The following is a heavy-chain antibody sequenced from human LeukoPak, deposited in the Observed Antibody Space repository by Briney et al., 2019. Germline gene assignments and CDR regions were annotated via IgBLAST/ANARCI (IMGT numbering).Heavy chain of an antibody. CDR3: AKDQTAAGLDYYYYGMDV. Sequence: GGSLRLSCAASGSTFSSYAMSWVRQAPGKGLEWVSAISGSGGSTYYADSVKGRFTISRDNSKNTLYLQMNSLRAEDTAVYYCAKDQTAAGLDYYYYGMDVWGQGTTVTVSS. J-gene: IGHJ6*02. D-gene: IGHD6-13*01. V-gene: IGHV3-23*01. CDR2: ISGSGGST. CDR1: GSTFSSYA.